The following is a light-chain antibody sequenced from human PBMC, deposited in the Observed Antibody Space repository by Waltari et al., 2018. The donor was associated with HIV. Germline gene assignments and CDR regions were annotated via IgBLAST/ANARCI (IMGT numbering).Light chain of an antibody. V-gene: IGLV6-57*01. J-gene: IGLJ2*01. Sequence: NFMLTQPHSVSESPGKTITISCTRTSGSIDTNYVQWYRQRPGSSPSIVMHDENYRASRVPDRFSGFIDSSSNSASLTISGLKTEDEANYYCLSYDHNNVVFGGGTKLTVL. CDR2: DEN. CDR3: LSYDHNNVV. CDR1: SGSIDTNY.